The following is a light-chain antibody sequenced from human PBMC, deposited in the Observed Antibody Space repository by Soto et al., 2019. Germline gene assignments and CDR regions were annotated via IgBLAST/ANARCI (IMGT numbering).Light chain of an antibody. V-gene: IGKV1-5*03. Sequence: DIQMTQSPSTLSASVGDRVTITCRASQSISSRLGWYQQKPGKDPKLLIYKASSLASGVPSRISGSGSGTEFTITISSLQPDDFATYYCQQYDSYSWTFGQGTKVEIK. J-gene: IGKJ1*01. CDR2: KAS. CDR1: QSISSR. CDR3: QQYDSYSWT.